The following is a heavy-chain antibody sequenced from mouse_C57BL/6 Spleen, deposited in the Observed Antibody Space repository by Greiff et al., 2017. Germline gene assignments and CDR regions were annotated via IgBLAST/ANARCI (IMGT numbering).Heavy chain of an antibody. CDR3: ARKGQLPYFGY. J-gene: IGHJ2*01. CDR1: GYTFTDYY. D-gene: IGHD3-3*01. Sequence: VQLQQSGAELVRPGASVKLSCKASGYTFTDYYINWVKQRPGQGLEWIARIDPGSGNTYYNEKFKGKATLTAEKSSSTAYMQLSSLTSEDSAVYFGARKGQLPYFGYWGQGTTLTVSS. CDR2: IDPGSGNT. V-gene: IGHV1-76*01.